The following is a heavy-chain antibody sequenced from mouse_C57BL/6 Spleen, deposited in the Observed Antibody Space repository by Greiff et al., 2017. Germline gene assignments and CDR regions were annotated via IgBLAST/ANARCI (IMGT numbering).Heavy chain of an antibody. CDR1: GFTFSSYA. CDR3: ARADYYGSSYYFDY. Sequence: EVKLVESGGGLVKPGGSLKLSCAASGFTFSSYAMSWVRQTPEKRLEWVATISDGGSYTYYPDNVKGRFTISRDNAKNNLYLQMSHLKSEDTAIYYCARADYYGSSYYFDYWGQGTTLTVSS. CDR2: ISDGGSYT. V-gene: IGHV5-4*03. J-gene: IGHJ2*01. D-gene: IGHD1-1*01.